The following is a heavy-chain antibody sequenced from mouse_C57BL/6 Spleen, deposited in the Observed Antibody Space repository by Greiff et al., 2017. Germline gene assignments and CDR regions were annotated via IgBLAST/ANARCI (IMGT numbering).Heavy chain of an antibody. CDR1: GYTFTSYW. CDR3: ARRSPYYYGPMDY. CDR2: IDPSDSYT. V-gene: IGHV1-50*01. J-gene: IGHJ4*01. D-gene: IGHD1-1*01. Sequence: QVQLKQPGAELVKPGASVKLSCKASGYTFTSYWMQWVKQRPGQGLEWIGEIDPSDSYTNYNQKFKGKATLTVDTSSSTAYMQLSSLTSEDSAVYYCARRSPYYYGPMDYWGQGTSVTVSS.